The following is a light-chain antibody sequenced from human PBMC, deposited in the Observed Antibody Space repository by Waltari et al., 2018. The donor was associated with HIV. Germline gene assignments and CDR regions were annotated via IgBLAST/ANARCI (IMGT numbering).Light chain of an antibody. V-gene: IGKV1-33*01. CDR3: QQYDNLPIT. J-gene: IGKJ5*01. CDR2: DAS. Sequence: DIQLTQSPFSLSASVVDRITITRQASQDISNYLNWYQQKPGKAPTLLTYDASHLETGVPSRCSGSGSGTDFTCTISSLQPEDIATYYCQQYDNLPITFGQGTRLETK. CDR1: QDISNY.